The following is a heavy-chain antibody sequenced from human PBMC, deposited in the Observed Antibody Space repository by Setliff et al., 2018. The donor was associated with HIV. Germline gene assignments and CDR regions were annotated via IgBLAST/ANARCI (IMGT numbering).Heavy chain of an antibody. V-gene: IGHV4-61*02. Sequence: SETLSLTCSVSGGSISIGHYFWSWLRQPAGKGLEWIGRIYTSGPRYNPSLENRVPISVDTSKNQFSLKLSAVTAADTAVYYCAKGAGFYGDYTFDYWGQGNLVTVSS. CDR3: AKGAGFYGDYTFDY. J-gene: IGHJ4*02. CDR2: IYTSGP. CDR1: GGSISIGHYF. D-gene: IGHD4-17*01.